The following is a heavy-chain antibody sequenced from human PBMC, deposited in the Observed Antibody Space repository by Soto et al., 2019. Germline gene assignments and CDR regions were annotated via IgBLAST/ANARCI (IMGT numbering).Heavy chain of an antibody. Sequence: GASVKVSCKASGYTFTSYAMHWVRQAPGQRLEWMGWINAGNGNTKYSQKFQGRVTITRDTSASTAYMELSSLISEDTAVYYCVRDYAADSGVLLDGCGQGSLVTVSS. V-gene: IGHV1-3*01. D-gene: IGHD2-15*01. CDR2: INAGNGNT. CDR3: VRDYAADSGVLLDG. J-gene: IGHJ1*01. CDR1: GYTFTSYA.